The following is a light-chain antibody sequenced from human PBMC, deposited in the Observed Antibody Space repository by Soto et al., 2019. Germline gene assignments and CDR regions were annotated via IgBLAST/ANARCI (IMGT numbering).Light chain of an antibody. CDR2: KIS. Sequence: DVVMTQTPLSSPVTLGQPASISCRASQSLVHSDGNTYLSWLQQRPGQPPRPLIYKISNRFSGVPGRFSGSGAGTDVTLKISRVDAEDVGVCYCTHATHVPRTCGRGTKLEI. CDR1: QSLVHSDGNTY. J-gene: IGKJ1*01. CDR3: THATHVPRT. V-gene: IGKV2-24*01.